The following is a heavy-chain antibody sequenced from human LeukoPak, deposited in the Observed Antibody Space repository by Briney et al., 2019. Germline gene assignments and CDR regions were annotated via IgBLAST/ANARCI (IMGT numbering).Heavy chain of an antibody. D-gene: IGHD6-13*01. V-gene: IGHV3-21*01. CDR3: AREDSSSFDY. CDR1: GFTFSSYS. CDR2: ISGSSNYR. Sequence: GGSLRLSCAASGFTFSSYSMNWVRQAPGKGLEWVSSISGSSNYRYYADSLKGRFTISRDDAKNSLYLQMNSLRAEDTAVYYCAREDSSSFDYWGQGTLVTVSS. J-gene: IGHJ4*02.